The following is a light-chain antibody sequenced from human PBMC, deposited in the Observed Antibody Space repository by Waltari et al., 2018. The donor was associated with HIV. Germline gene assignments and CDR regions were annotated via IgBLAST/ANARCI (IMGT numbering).Light chain of an antibody. V-gene: IGLV1-51*01. J-gene: IGLJ2*01. CDR2: DNN. Sequence: QSVLTQPPSVSAAPGQKVTISCSGSSSNIGNNYVSWYQQLPGTAPKLLIYDNNKRPSVIPDRFSGSKSGTSATLGITGLQTGDEADYYCGTWDSSLSALFGGGTKLTVL. CDR1: SSNIGNNY. CDR3: GTWDSSLSAL.